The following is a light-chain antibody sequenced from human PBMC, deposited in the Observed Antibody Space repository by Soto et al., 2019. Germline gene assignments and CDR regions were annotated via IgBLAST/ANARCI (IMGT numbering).Light chain of an antibody. CDR2: AAS. Sequence: DIQITQSPSSLSASVGDRVTITCRASQSISSYLNWYQQKPGKAPKLLIYAASSLQSGVPSRFSGSGSGTEFTLTISSLLSEDFAVYYCQHQSSWPRTFGQGTKVDIK. J-gene: IGKJ1*01. V-gene: IGKV1-39*01. CDR3: QHQSSWPRT. CDR1: QSISSY.